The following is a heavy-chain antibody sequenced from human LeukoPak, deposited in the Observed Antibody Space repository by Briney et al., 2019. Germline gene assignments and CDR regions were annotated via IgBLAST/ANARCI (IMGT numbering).Heavy chain of an antibody. D-gene: IGHD2-21*01. V-gene: IGHV3-23*01. Sequence: GGSLRLSCEASGFTFSSYWMHWVRQAPEKGLEFVSGIYENGGTTYYADSVKGRFSISRDNSKNTLYLQMDSLRGEDTAIYYCAKDFRIGYSAHFDYWGQGAQVTVSS. J-gene: IGHJ4*02. CDR1: GFTFSSYW. CDR2: IYENGGTT. CDR3: AKDFRIGYSAHFDY.